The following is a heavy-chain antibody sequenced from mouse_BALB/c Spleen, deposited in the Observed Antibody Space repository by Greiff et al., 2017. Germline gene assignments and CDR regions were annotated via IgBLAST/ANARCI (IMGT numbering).Heavy chain of an antibody. CDR3: NYVYYGYDGWFAY. CDR1: GFNIKDYY. V-gene: IGHV14-4*02. CDR2: IDPENGDT. J-gene: IGHJ3*01. Sequence: EVQLQQSGAELVRSGASVKLSCTASGFNIKDYYMHWVKQRPEQGLEWIGWIDPENGDTEYAPKFQGKATMTADTSSNTAYLQLSSLTSEDTAVYCCNYVYYGYDGWFAYWGQGTLVTVSA. D-gene: IGHD2-2*01.